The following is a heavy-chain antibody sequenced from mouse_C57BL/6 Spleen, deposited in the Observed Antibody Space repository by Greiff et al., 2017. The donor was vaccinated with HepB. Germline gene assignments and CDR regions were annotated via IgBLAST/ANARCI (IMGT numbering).Heavy chain of an antibody. V-gene: IGHV1-15*01. J-gene: IGHJ2*01. CDR1: GYTFTDYE. CDR2: IDPETGGT. D-gene: IGHD2-1*01. CDR3: TRGGFYYGNYRYFDY. Sequence: VQLQESGAELVRPGASVTLSCKASGYTFTDYEMHWVKQTPVHGLEWIGAIDPETGGTAYNQKFKGKAILTADKSSSTAYMELRSLTSEDSAVYYCTRGGFYYGNYRYFDYWGQGTTLTVSS.